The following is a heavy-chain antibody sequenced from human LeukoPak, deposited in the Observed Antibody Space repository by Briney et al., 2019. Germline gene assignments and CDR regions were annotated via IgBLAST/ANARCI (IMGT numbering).Heavy chain of an antibody. V-gene: IGHV3-11*04. D-gene: IGHD1-1*01. J-gene: IGHJ5*02. CDR2: ISSSGRLI. CDR3: ARDPGTTSDS. Sequence: GGSLRLSCVVSGFSVSGYDMSWIRQTPGGGLEWISYISSSGRLIKHLESVKGRFTMSRDDAKNSLFLEMTSLRVDDTAVYFCARDPGTTSDSWGQGTLVTVSS. CDR1: GFSVSGYD.